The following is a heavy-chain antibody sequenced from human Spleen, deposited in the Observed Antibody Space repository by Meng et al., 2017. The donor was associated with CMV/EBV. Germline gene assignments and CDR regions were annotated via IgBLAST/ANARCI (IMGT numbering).Heavy chain of an antibody. J-gene: IGHJ3*01. CDR3: ARDLGRYCSHNTCSPDAFDL. CDR2: VSFGGGT. D-gene: IGHD2-15*01. CDR1: GFTVNSNF. Sequence: GESLKISCAASGFTVNSNFMTWVRHAPGMGLEWVAIVSFGGGTYYADSVKGRFTISRDNAKNSLYLQMNNLRPEDTAVFYCARDLGRYCSHNTCSPDAFDLWGRGTMVTVSS. V-gene: IGHV3-53*01.